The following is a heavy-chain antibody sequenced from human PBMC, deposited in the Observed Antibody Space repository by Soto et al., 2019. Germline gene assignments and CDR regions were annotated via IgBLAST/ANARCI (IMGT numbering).Heavy chain of an antibody. CDR2: ISYDGSNK. D-gene: IGHD2-8*02. CDR3: TSSSVSDIVVVADASELDY. Sequence: QVQLVESGGGVVQPGRSLRLSCAASGFTFKSNAMHWVRQAPGKGLEWVAVISYDGSNKHYTDSVKGRFTISRDNSKNTLYLQMNGLRPEDTAVYYCTSSSVSDIVVVADASELDYWGQGTLVTVSS. CDR1: GFTFKSNA. J-gene: IGHJ4*02. V-gene: IGHV3-30*04.